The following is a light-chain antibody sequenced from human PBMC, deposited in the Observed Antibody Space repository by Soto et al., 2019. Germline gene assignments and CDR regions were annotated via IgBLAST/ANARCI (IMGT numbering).Light chain of an antibody. Sequence: EIVMTQSPATLSVSPAERVTLSCRASQSVNHNLSWDQPKPGQAPRLLVYRSSTRSPGVTARFSGSGSGTEFTLTISSPQPEDFTVYSCLQYHNLWAFGQGTKVDIK. CDR2: RSS. V-gene: IGKV3-15*01. CDR1: QSVNHN. J-gene: IGKJ1*01. CDR3: LQYHNLWA.